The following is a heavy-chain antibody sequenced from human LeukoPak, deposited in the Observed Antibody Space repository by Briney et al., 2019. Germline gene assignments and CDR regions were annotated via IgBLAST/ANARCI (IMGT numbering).Heavy chain of an antibody. CDR1: GFTFNSFA. CDR2: IWYGGSNK. V-gene: IGHV3-33*01. J-gene: IGHJ4*02. D-gene: IGHD4-17*01. CDR3: ARPYGDYYFDY. Sequence: GGSLRLSCAASGFTFNSFAMHWVRQAPGKGLEWVAVIWYGGSNKYYADSVKGRFTISRDNSKNTVYLQMNSLRAEDSAIYYCARPYGDYYFDYWGQGTLVTVSS.